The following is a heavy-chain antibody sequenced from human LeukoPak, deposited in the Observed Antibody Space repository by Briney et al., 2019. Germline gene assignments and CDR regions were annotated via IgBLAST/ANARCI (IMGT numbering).Heavy chain of an antibody. CDR1: GYTFTSYG. V-gene: IGHV1-18*01. Sequence: ASVKVSCKASGYTFTSYGTSWVPHAPGQGQERMGWVSSYNGDTNYAQKFQGRLAMSTDTSTSTAYMELRSLRFDDTAIYYCVKDWHILTGRNCFDPWGQGTLVTVSS. D-gene: IGHD3-9*01. CDR3: VKDWHILTGRNCFDP. J-gene: IGHJ5*02. CDR2: VSSYNGDT.